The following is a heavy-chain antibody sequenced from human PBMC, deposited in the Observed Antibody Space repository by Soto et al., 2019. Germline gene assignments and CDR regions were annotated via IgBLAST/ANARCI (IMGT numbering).Heavy chain of an antibody. CDR2: ISGSGATT. J-gene: IGHJ4*02. V-gene: IGHV3-23*01. CDR1: GFTFSSST. CDR3: AKDWQLNS. D-gene: IGHD3-10*01. Sequence: EVQLLESGGGSEQPGGSLRLSCAASGFTFSSSTMNGVRQAPGKGLECISMISGSGATTNYADSVKGRFTISRDNSKNTLYLQMNSLRVADTAKYYCAKDWQLNSWGQGTLVTVSS.